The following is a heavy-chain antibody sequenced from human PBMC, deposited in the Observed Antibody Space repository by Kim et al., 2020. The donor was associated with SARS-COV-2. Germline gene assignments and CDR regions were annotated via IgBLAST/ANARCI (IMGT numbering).Heavy chain of an antibody. CDR3: ARGLGYCSSTSCYRRFDP. J-gene: IGHJ5*02. V-gene: IGHV3-30-3*01. Sequence: GGSLRLSCAASGFTFSSHAMHWVRQTPGKGLEWVALISYDGSNEYYADSLKGRFTISRDNFKNTLYLQMNSLRLEDTAVYYCARGLGYCSSTSCYRRFDPWGQGTLVTVSS. CDR2: ISYDGSNE. CDR1: GFTFSSHA. D-gene: IGHD2-2*01.